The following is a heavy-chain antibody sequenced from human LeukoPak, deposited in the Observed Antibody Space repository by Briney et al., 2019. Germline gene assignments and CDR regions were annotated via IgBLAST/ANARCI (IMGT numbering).Heavy chain of an antibody. V-gene: IGHV4-34*01. CDR3: ARAAVTTGGAFDY. CDR2: ISHSGST. J-gene: IGHJ4*02. CDR1: GGSFSGYY. Sequence: PSETLSLTCAVYGGSFSGYYWSWIRQPPGKGLEWIGEISHSGSTNYNPSLKSRVTISVDTSKNQFSLKLSSVTAADTAVYYCARAAVTTGGAFDYWGQGTLVTVSS. D-gene: IGHD4-11*01.